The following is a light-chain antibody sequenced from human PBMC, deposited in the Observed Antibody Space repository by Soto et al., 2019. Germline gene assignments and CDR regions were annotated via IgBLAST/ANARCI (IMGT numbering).Light chain of an antibody. Sequence: QLVLTQSPSASASLGASVKLTCTLSSGHSSYAIAWHQQQTEKGPRYLMKLNSNGSHLKGDGIPDRFSGSSSGAERYLTISSLQSEDEADYYCQTWGTGPYVAFGGGTKVTVL. V-gene: IGLV4-69*01. CDR2: LNSNGSH. CDR1: SGHSSYA. CDR3: QTWGTGPYVA. J-gene: IGLJ2*01.